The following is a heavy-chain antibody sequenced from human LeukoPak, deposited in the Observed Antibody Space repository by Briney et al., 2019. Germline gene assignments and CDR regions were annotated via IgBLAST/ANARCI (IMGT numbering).Heavy chain of an antibody. CDR3: AREAREGHVFDI. V-gene: IGHV4-39*07. CDR2: IYYSGST. J-gene: IGHJ3*02. CDR1: GGSISSGDYY. Sequence: PSETLSLTCTVSGGSISSGDYYWSWIRQPPGKGLEWIGSIYYSGSTYYNPSLKSRVTISVDTSKNQFSLKLSSVTAADTAVYYCAREAREGHVFDIWGQGTMVTVSS. D-gene: IGHD5-24*01.